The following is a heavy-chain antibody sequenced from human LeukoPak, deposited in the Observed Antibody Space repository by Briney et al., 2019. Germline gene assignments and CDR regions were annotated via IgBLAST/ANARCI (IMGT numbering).Heavy chain of an antibody. CDR3: YRRYYGSGSLQNYYYYYMDV. J-gene: IGHJ6*03. Sequence: GGSLRLSCAASGFMFSGSALHWVRQPSGKGLEWVGRIRSKANSYATAYAASVKGRFTISRDDSKNTAYLQMNSLKTEDTAVYYCYRRYYGSGSLQNYYYYYMDVWGKGTTVTVSS. D-gene: IGHD3-10*01. CDR2: IRSKANSYAT. CDR1: GFMFSGSA. V-gene: IGHV3-73*01.